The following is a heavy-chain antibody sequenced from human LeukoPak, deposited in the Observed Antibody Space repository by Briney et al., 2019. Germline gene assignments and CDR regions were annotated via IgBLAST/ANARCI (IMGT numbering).Heavy chain of an antibody. D-gene: IGHD6-13*01. CDR3: ARNSIAAAAHNWFDP. CDR1: GYTFTSYG. CDR2: ISAYNGNT. J-gene: IGHJ5*02. V-gene: IGHV1-18*01. Sequence: ASVKVSCKASGYTFTSYGISWVRQAPGQGLEWMGWISAYNGNTNYAQKLQGRVTMTTDTSTSTAYMELRSLRSDDTAVYYCARNSIAAAAHNWFDPWGQGTLVTVSS.